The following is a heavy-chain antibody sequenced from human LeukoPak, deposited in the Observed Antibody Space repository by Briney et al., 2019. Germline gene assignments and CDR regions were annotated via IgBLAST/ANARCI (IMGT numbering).Heavy chain of an antibody. J-gene: IGHJ4*02. CDR1: GVSMRSFY. Sequence: SETLSLTCSVSGVSMRSFYWSWIRQPPGKGLEWILRIYPSGNTNYNPSLKSRVTMSTDKSKTQFSLKLSSVTAADTAVYYCARHDFWSGYDYWGQGTLVTVSS. CDR3: ARHDFWSGYDY. D-gene: IGHD3-3*01. V-gene: IGHV4-4*07. CDR2: IYPSGNT.